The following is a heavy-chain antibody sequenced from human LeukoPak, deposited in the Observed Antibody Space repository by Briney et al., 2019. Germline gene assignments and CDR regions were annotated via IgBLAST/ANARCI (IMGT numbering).Heavy chain of an antibody. V-gene: IGHV3-74*01. CDR1: GFTFSSYW. D-gene: IGHD1-14*01. CDR3: ALSIRTYYFDY. J-gene: IGHJ4*02. Sequence: GGSLRLSCAASGFTFSSYWMHWVRQAPGKGLVWVSRINSDGSSATYADSVKGRFTISRDNAKNTLYLQMNSLRAEDTAVYYCALSIRTYYFDYWGQGTLVTVSS. CDR2: INSDGSSA.